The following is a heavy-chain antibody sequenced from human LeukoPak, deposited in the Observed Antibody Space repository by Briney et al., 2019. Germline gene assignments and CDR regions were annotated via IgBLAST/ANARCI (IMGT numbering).Heavy chain of an antibody. D-gene: IGHD1-26*01. V-gene: IGHV3-53*01. CDR2: IYSGGST. J-gene: IGHJ4*02. Sequence: GGSLRLSCAASGFTVSSNYMSWVRQAPGKGLEWVSFIYSGGSTYYADSVKGRFTISRDNSKNTLYLQMNSLRAEDTAVYYCARERARYFDYWGQGTLVTVSS. CDR1: GFTVSSNY. CDR3: ARERARYFDY.